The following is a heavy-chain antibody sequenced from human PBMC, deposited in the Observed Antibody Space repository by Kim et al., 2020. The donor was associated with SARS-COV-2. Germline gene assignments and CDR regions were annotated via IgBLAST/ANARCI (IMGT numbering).Heavy chain of an antibody. Sequence: GGSLRLSCAASGFTFSSYAMHWVRQAPGKGLEWVAVISYDGSNKYYADSVKGRFTISRDNSKNTLYLQMNSLRAEDTAVYYCARDHYYGSGSYYYYYGMDVWGQGTTVTVSS. J-gene: IGHJ6*02. D-gene: IGHD3-10*01. CDR2: ISYDGSNK. V-gene: IGHV3-30*04. CDR3: ARDHYYGSGSYYYYYGMDV. CDR1: GFTFSSYA.